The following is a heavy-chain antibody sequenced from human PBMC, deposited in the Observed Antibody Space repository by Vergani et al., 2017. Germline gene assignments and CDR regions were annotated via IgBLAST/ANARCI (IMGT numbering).Heavy chain of an antibody. J-gene: IGHJ6*01. Sequence: QVQLVQSGAEVKKPGSSVKVSCKASGATFRSNTISWVRQVPGQGLEWMGRIIPVLGKTKYAQDFQGRHTIPADTSTSTDYMELTSLRSQDTAVYYCARDAQGYGGQCEDGYDGM. CDR2: IIPVLGKT. CDR1: GATFRSNT. CDR3: ARDAQGYGGQCEDGYDGM. D-gene: IGHD5-18*01. V-gene: IGHV1-69*08.